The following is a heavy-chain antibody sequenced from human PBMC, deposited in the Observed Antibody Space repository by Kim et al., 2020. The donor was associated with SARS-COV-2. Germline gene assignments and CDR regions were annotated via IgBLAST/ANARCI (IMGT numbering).Heavy chain of an antibody. CDR1: GGTFSSYA. CDR2: IIPIFGTA. CDR3: ASPHSYDYVWGSYRHPPSYFDH. J-gene: IGHJ4*02. Sequence: SVKVSCKASGGTFSSYAISWVRQAPGQGLEWMGGIIPIFGTANYAQKFQGRVTITADESTSTAYMELSSLRSEDTAVYYCASPHSYDYVWGSYRHPPSYFDHWGQGTLVTVSS. D-gene: IGHD3-16*02. V-gene: IGHV1-69*13.